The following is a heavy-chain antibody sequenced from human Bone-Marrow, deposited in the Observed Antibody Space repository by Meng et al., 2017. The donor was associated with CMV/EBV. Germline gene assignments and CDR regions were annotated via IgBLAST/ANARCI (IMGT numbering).Heavy chain of an antibody. CDR3: TRRAVVPAANGEDWFDP. CDR2: IRSKANSYAT. D-gene: IGHD2-2*01. Sequence: GESLKISCAASGFTFSGSAMHWVRQASGKGLEWVGRIRSKANSYATAYAASVKGRFTISRDDSKNTAYLQMNSLKTEDTAVYYCTRRAVVPAANGEDWFDPWGRGTLVTVSS. V-gene: IGHV3-73*01. CDR1: GFTFSGSA. J-gene: IGHJ5*02.